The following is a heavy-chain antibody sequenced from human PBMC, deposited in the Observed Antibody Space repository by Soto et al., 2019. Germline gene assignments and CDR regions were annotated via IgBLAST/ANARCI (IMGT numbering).Heavy chain of an antibody. D-gene: IGHD6-13*01. V-gene: IGHV3-7*05. CDR2: IKQDGSEK. J-gene: IGHJ4*02. CDR1: GFTFSSYW. Sequence: EVQLVESGGGLVQPGGSLRLSCAASGFTFSSYWMSWVHQAPGKGLEWVANIKQDGSEKYYVDSVKGRFTISRDNAKNSLYLQMNSLRAEDTAVYYCARDSIDPYSSSWSVNDYWGQGTLVTVSS. CDR3: ARDSIDPYSSSWSVNDY.